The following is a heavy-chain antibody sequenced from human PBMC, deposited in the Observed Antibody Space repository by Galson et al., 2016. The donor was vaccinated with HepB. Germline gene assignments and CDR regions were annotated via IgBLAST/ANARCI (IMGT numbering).Heavy chain of an antibody. CDR3: ARVQYSKHEPSWFDP. Sequence: VKVSCKASGYTFTSYGISWVRQAPGQGLEWMGWISVYNGNTNYVQKLQGRVTMTTDTSTSTAYMELRSLRSDDTAVYYCARVQYSKHEPSWFDPWGQGTLVTVSS. CDR2: ISVYNGNT. J-gene: IGHJ5*02. CDR1: GYTFTSYG. V-gene: IGHV1-18*01. D-gene: IGHD2/OR15-2a*01.